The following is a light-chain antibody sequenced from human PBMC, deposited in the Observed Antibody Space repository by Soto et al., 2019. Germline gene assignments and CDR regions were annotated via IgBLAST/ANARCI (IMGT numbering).Light chain of an antibody. Sequence: QSALTQPASVSGSLGQSITISCTGSSSDVGGYNYVSWYQQHPGKAPKLMIYEVNNRPSGVSNRFSGSKSGTSASLGISGLQPEDEADYYCASWDNSLNGLVFGGGTKLTVL. CDR1: SSDVGGYNY. J-gene: IGLJ3*02. V-gene: IGLV2-14*01. CDR2: EVN. CDR3: ASWDNSLNGLV.